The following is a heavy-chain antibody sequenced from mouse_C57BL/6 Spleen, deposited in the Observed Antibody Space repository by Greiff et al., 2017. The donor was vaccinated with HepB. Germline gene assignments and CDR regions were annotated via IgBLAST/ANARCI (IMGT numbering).Heavy chain of an antibody. CDR1: GFTFSDYY. CDR2: INYYGSST. Sequence: EVKLVESEGGLVQPGRSMKLSCTASGFTFSDYYMAWFRQVQEKGLEWVANINYYGSSTYYLDSLKSRFIISRDNAKNILYLPMSSLKSEDTATYYWARVWVYAMDYWGQGTSVTVSS. CDR3: ARVWVYAMDY. D-gene: IGHD4-1*01. J-gene: IGHJ4*01. V-gene: IGHV5-16*01.